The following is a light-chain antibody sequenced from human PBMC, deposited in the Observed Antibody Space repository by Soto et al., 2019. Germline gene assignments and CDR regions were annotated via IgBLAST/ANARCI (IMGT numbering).Light chain of an antibody. CDR1: SSNIGTNP. J-gene: IGLJ3*02. V-gene: IGLV1-44*01. CDR3: ATWDDGLYGPV. CDR2: SDN. Sequence: QSVLTQPPSASGTPGQRVTISCYGSSSNIGTNPVQWYLQLPGTAPKLLIYSDNERPSGVPDRFSGYKYGTSASLASSGLQSEDEADYHCATWDDGLYGPVFGGGTKLTVL.